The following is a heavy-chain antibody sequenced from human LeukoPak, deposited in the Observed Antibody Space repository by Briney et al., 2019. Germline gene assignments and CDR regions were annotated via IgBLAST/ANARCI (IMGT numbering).Heavy chain of an antibody. J-gene: IGHJ5*02. CDR2: INYSGST. CDR1: GGSFSGYY. D-gene: IGHD3-10*01. CDR3: ARKYGSAPNWFDP. V-gene: IGHV4-34*01. Sequence: SETLSLTCAVYGGSFSGYYWSWIRQPPGKGLEWIGEINYSGSTNYNPSLKSRVTISVDTSKNQFSLKLSSVTAADTAVYYCARKYGSAPNWFDPWGQGTLVTVSS.